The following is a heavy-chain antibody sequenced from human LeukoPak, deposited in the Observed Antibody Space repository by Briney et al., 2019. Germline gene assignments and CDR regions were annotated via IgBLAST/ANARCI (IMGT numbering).Heavy chain of an antibody. CDR2: ISSSGSTI. CDR1: GFTFSDYY. CDR3: ARDQGPKRDDAFDI. V-gene: IGHV3-11*01. Sequence: GGSLRLSCAASGFTFSDYYMSWIRQAPGKGLEWVSYISSSGSTIYYADSVKGRFTISRDNAKNSLYLQMNSLRAEDTAVYYCARDQGPKRDDAFDIWGQGTMVTVSS. J-gene: IGHJ3*02.